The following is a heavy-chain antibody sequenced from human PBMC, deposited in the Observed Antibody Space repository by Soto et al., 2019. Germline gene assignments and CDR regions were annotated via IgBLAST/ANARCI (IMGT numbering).Heavy chain of an antibody. CDR1: GYTLNTYY. CDR3: ARGGGFSPYYYNLDV. CDR2: INPRGGGT. D-gene: IGHD2-15*01. Sequence: ASVKVSCKASGYTLNTYYMHWVRQAPGQGPEWMGIINPRGGGTTYAQNFQDRVTMTSDTSSSTVYMELSSLRSGDTAVCYCARGGGFSPYYYNLDVWGQGTTVTVSS. V-gene: IGHV1-46*02. J-gene: IGHJ6*02.